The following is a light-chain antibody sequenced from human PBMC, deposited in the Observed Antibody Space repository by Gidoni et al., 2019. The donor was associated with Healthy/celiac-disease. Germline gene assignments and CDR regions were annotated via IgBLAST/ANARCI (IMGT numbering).Light chain of an antibody. CDR3: QAWDSSTGVV. V-gene: IGLV3-1*01. CDR1: KSGEKY. J-gene: IGLJ2*01. Sequence: SYELTQPPSVSVSPGQTASITCSGAKSGEKYACWDPQKQGQSPVLVIYQDSKRPSGIPERFSGSNSGNTATLTISGTQAMDEADYYCQAWDSSTGVVFGGGTKLTVL. CDR2: QDS.